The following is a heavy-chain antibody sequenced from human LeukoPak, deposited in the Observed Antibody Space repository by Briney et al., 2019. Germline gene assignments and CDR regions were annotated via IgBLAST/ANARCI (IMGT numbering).Heavy chain of an antibody. CDR2: ISAYNGNT. J-gene: IGHJ5*02. D-gene: IGHD3-3*01. CDR3: ARDRGRSYDLGNWFDP. Sequence: GASVKVSCKASGYTFTSYGISWVRQAPGQGLEWMGWISAYNGNTNYAQKLQGRVTMTTDTSTSTAYMELGSLRSDDTAVYYCARDRGRSYDLGNWFDPWGQGTLVTVSS. CDR1: GYTFTSYG. V-gene: IGHV1-18*01.